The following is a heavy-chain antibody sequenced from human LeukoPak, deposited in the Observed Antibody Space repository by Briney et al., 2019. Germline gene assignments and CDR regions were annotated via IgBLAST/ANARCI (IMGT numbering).Heavy chain of an antibody. CDR1: GFTFSSYW. CDR2: IKQDGSAK. J-gene: IGHJ4*02. D-gene: IGHD2-15*01. V-gene: IGHV3-7*03. Sequence: GGSLRLSCAASGFTFSSYWMSWVRQAPGKGLEWVANIKQDGSAKNYGDSVKGRFTISRDNAKNSLYLQMNSLRSEDTAVYYCARGRSISRGGSCYYGYWGQGTLVTVSS. CDR3: ARGRSISRGGSCYYGY.